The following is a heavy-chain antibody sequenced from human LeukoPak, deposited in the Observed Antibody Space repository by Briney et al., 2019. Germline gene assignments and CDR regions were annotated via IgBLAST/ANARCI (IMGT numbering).Heavy chain of an antibody. CDR3: ARARDFRDYFDY. V-gene: IGHV4-59*01. CDR1: GGSISSYY. D-gene: IGHD2/OR15-2a*01. CDR2: IYYSGST. J-gene: IGHJ4*02. Sequence: SETLSLTCTVSGGSISSYYWSWIRQPPGKGLEWIGYIYYSGSTNYNPSLKSRVTISVDTSKTQFSLKLNSVTAADTAVYYCARARDFRDYFDYWGQGTLVTVSS.